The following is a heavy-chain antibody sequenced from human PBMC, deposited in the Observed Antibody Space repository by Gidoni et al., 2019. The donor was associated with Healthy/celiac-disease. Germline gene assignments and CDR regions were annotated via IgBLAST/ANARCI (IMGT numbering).Heavy chain of an antibody. CDR1: GGSISSGSYY. V-gene: IGHV4-61*02. J-gene: IGHJ2*01. Sequence: QAQLQESGPGLVKPSQTLSLTCTVSGGSISSGSYYWSWIRQPAGKGLDWIGRIYTSGSTHYNPSLKSRFTIAVDTSKSQFSLKLSSVTAADTAVYYCARGAAVAGTYWYFDLWGRGTLVTVSS. CDR3: ARGAAVAGTYWYFDL. D-gene: IGHD6-19*01. CDR2: IYTSGST.